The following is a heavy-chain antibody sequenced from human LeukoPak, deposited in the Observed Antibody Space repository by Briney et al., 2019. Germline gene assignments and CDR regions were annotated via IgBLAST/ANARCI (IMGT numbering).Heavy chain of an antibody. CDR3: AREDSSGYPSY. CDR1: GGSISSYY. Sequence: SETLSLTCTVSGGSISSYYWSWIRQPPGKGLEWVGYIYYSGSTNYNPSLKSRVTISVDTSKNQFSLKLSSVTAADTAVYYCAREDSSGYPSYWGQGTLVTVSS. D-gene: IGHD3-22*01. V-gene: IGHV4-59*01. CDR2: IYYSGST. J-gene: IGHJ4*02.